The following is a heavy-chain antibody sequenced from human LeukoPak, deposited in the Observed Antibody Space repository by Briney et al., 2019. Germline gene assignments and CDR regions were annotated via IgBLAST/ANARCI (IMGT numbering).Heavy chain of an antibody. CDR2: ISSSGTYR. D-gene: IGHD2-21*02. V-gene: IGHV3-21*01. CDR1: GFTFSSHS. J-gene: IGHJ4*02. CDR3: ARDQSYLGTYGDLDY. Sequence: GGSLRLSCVVSGFTFSSHSMNWVRQAPGKGLEWVSSISSSGTYRNYADSLKGRFTISRDNAKNSLYLQMNSLRVEGTAVYYCARDQSYLGTYGDLDYWGQGTLVTVSS.